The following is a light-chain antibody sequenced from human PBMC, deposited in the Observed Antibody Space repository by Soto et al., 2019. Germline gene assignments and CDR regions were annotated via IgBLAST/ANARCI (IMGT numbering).Light chain of an antibody. CDR2: EVS. Sequence: QSALTQPPSASGSPGQSVTISCTGTSSDVGGYNYVSWYQQHPGKVPKLMIYEVSKRPSGVPDRFSGSKSGNTASLTVSGLQAEDEADYSCSSYVGSHRVFGGGTQLTVL. J-gene: IGLJ2*01. V-gene: IGLV2-8*01. CDR1: SSDVGGYNY. CDR3: SSYVGSHRV.